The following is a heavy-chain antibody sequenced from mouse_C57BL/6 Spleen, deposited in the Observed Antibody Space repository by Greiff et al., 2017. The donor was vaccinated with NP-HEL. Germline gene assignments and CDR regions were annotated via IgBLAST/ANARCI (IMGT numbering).Heavy chain of an antibody. J-gene: IGHJ2*01. Sequence: VQLQQSGPELVKPGASVKISCKASGYTFTDYYMNWVKQSHGKGLEWIGRIYPGDGDTNYNGKFKGKATLTADKSSSTAYMQLSSLTSEDSAVYFCARRTGIDFDYWGQGTTLTVSS. CDR3: ARRTGIDFDY. V-gene: IGHV1-82*01. CDR1: GYTFTDYY. CDR2: IYPGDGDT. D-gene: IGHD4-1*01.